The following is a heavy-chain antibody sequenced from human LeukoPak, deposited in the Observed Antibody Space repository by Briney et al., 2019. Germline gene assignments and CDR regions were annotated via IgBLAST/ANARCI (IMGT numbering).Heavy chain of an antibody. Sequence: PGGSLRLSCAASGFTFSSYRMSWVRQTPGKGLEWLSYITQTGGTIYYADSVKGRFTISRDNAKNSLYLQMNSLRAEDTAVYYCARQSGYGYYFDYWGQGTLVTVSS. CDR1: GFTFSSYR. V-gene: IGHV3-48*04. CDR3: ARQSGYGYYFDY. D-gene: IGHD3-22*01. J-gene: IGHJ4*02. CDR2: ITQTGGTI.